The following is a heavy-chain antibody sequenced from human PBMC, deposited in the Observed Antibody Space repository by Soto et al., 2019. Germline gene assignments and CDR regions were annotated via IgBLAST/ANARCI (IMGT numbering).Heavy chain of an antibody. D-gene: IGHD3-10*01. Sequence: PGGSLRLSCAASGFTFSSYGMHWVRQAPGKGLEWVAVISYDGSNKYYADSVKGRFAISRDNSKNTLYLQMNSLRAEDTAVYYCAKPQLGYGSGRDLVLDYMDVWGKGTTVTVSS. V-gene: IGHV3-30*18. CDR2: ISYDGSNK. CDR3: AKPQLGYGSGRDLVLDYMDV. CDR1: GFTFSSYG. J-gene: IGHJ6*03.